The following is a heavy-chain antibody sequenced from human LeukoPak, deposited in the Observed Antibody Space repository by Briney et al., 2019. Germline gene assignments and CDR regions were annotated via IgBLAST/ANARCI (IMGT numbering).Heavy chain of an antibody. Sequence: GGSLRLSCAASGFTFSTYAMSWVRQAPGKGLVWVSTIVGSGGSTYYADSVKGRFTISRDNSKNTLYLQMNSLKTEDTAVYYCTTPHILGPGIAVAGPSTPYYYYYGKDVWGQGTTVTVSS. V-gene: IGHV3-23*01. J-gene: IGHJ6*02. CDR1: GFTFSTYA. CDR2: IVGSGGST. D-gene: IGHD6-19*01. CDR3: TTPHILGPGIAVAGPSTPYYYYYGKDV.